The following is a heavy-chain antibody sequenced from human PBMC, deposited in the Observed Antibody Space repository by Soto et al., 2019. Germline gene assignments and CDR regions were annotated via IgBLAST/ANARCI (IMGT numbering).Heavy chain of an antibody. D-gene: IGHD3-3*02. CDR2: INSGGTLT. Sequence: EVQLLESGGGLVQTGGSLRLSCAASGFTFSRYAMNWVRKAPGKGLEWVSVINSGGTLTYYADSVKGRFTVSRDNSKNTLYLQMNSLRAEDTAVYYCAKKGRLSISQEILDAFDIWGQGTVVTVSS. CDR1: GFTFSRYA. J-gene: IGHJ3*02. V-gene: IGHV3-23*03. CDR3: AKKGRLSISQEILDAFDI.